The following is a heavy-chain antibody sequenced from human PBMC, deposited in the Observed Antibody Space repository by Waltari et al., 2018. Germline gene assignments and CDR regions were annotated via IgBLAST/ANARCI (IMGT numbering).Heavy chain of an antibody. J-gene: IGHJ6*02. CDR2: IRGRGGST. V-gene: IGHV3-23*01. Sequence: EVQLLESGGGLVQPGGSLRLSCAASGFTFSSYAVNWVRQAPGKGLEWVSGIRGRGGSTYYADAVKGRFNISRDNSKNTLNLKRNSLRAEDTAVYYCAKGTLRLLEWPRVHYYYGMDVWGQGTTVTVSS. CDR3: AKGTLRLLEWPRVHYYYGMDV. CDR1: GFTFSSYA. D-gene: IGHD3-3*01.